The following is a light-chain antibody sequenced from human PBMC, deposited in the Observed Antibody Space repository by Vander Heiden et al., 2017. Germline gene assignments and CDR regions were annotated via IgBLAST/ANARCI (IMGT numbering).Light chain of an antibody. CDR1: QSVDSD. CDR2: GAS. CDR3: QQYKKWPLT. V-gene: IGKV3-15*01. Sequence: ETVMTQSPATLSVSPGERATLSCRASQSVDSDLAWYQKKPGQAPKLLISGASTRATGIPARFSGSVSETGFTLTISSLQSEDFAVYYCQQYKKWPLTFGPGTQVDFK. J-gene: IGKJ3*01.